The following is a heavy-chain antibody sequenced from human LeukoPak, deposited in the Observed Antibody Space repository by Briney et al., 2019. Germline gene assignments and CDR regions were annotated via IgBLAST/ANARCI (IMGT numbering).Heavy chain of an antibody. CDR2: INPNSGGT. D-gene: IGHD5-12*01. J-gene: IGHJ5*02. V-gene: IGHV1-2*02. Sequence: GASVKVSCKASGYTFTGYYMHWVQQAPGQGLEWMGWINPNSGGTNYAQKFQGRVTMTRDTSISTAYMELSRLRSDDTAVYYCARTVATIRWFDPWGQGTLVTVSS. CDR3: ARTVATIRWFDP. CDR1: GYTFTGYY.